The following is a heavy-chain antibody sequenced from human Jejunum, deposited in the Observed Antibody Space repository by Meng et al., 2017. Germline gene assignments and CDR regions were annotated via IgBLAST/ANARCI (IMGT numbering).Heavy chain of an antibody. D-gene: IGHD3-16*02. V-gene: IGHV3-72*01. J-gene: IGHJ3*02. Sequence: GESLKISCAASGITLSDYYMDWVRQAPGKGLEWVGRTKNKAKSYTTEYAASVKGRFSISRDDSKKTVYLQMNSLSTEDTAVYYCARHLSSANDAFNIWGQGTMVTVSS. CDR3: ARHLSSANDAFNI. CDR2: TKNKAKSYTT. CDR1: GITLSDYY.